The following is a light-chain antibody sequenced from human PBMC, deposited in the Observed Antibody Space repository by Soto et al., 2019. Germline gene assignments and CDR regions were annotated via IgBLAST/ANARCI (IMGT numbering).Light chain of an antibody. CDR3: QQYGSSPPYT. V-gene: IGKV3-20*01. CDR2: GAS. J-gene: IGKJ2*01. CDR1: QSVSSSY. Sequence: EIVLTQSPGTLSLSPGERATLSCRASQSVSSSYLAWYQPKPGQAPRLLIYGASSRATCIPDRFSGSGSGTDFTLTISRLEPEDFAVYYCQQYGSSPPYTFGQGTKLKIK.